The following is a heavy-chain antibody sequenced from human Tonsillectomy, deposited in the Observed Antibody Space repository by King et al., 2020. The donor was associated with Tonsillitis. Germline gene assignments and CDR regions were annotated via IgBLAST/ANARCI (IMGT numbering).Heavy chain of an antibody. CDR3: ARGGREYSSSWYPMSLAEGMDV. Sequence: VQLVESGGGLVKPGGSLRLSCAASGFTFSSYSMNWVRQAPGKGLEWVSSISSSSSYIYYADSVKGRFTISRDNAKNSLYLQMNSLRAEDTAVYYCARGGREYSSSWYPMSLAEGMDVWGQGTTVTVSS. D-gene: IGHD6-13*01. V-gene: IGHV3-21*01. CDR2: ISSSSSYI. CDR1: GFTFSSYS. J-gene: IGHJ6*02.